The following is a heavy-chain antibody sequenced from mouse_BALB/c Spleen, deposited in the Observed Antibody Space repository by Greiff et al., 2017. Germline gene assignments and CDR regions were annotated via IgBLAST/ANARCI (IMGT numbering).Heavy chain of an antibody. CDR2: IWGDGST. D-gene: IGHD2-4*01. V-gene: IGHV2-6-7*01. Sequence: VQRVESGPGLVAPSQSLSITCTVSGFSLTGYGVNWVRQPPGKGLEWLGMIWGDGSTDYNSALKSRLSISKDNSKSQVFLKMNSLQTDDTARYYCARDRRLRYYYAMDYWGQGTSVTVSS. CDR1: GFSLTGYG. J-gene: IGHJ4*01. CDR3: ARDRRLRYYYAMDY.